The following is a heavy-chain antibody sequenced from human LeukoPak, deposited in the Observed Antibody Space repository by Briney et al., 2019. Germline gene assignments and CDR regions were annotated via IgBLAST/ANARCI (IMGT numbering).Heavy chain of an antibody. CDR1: GYSFTSYY. CDR2: IYPGDSDT. Sequence: GESLKIFCKGSGYSFTSYYIGWGRHQPPKSGEWMGIIYPGDSDTRYSPSFQGQVTISADKSISTAYLQWSSLKASDTAMYYCARGRLRGGSGYWGQGTLVTVSS. J-gene: IGHJ4*02. CDR3: ARGRLRGGSGY. V-gene: IGHV5-51*01. D-gene: IGHD4-17*01.